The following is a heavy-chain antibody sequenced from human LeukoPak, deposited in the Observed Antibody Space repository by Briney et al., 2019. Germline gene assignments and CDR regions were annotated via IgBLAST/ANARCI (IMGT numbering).Heavy chain of an antibody. CDR1: GFSFDDFA. D-gene: IGHD2-2*01. J-gene: IGHJ4*02. CDR3: VKDKGGFCSTTTCHPYFDY. CDR2: VSWNSGNI. V-gene: IGHV3-9*03. Sequence: GGSLRLSCVASGFSFDDFAMHWVRQIPGKGLEWVSTVSWNSGNIDYADSVKGRFISSRDNAKNSLYLQMNSLRPEDMALYYCVKDKGGFCSTTTCHPYFDYWGQGTQVTVSS.